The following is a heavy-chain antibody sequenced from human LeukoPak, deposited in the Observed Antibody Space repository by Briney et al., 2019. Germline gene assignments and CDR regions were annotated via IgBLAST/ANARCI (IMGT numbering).Heavy chain of an antibody. D-gene: IGHD2-2*01. J-gene: IGHJ6*03. V-gene: IGHV3-30*02. CDR1: GLTYNRHG. CDR3: AEGSYHWSSNCPQYYYYMDV. CDR2: IRYDGSEK. Sequence: PGVSVSLLCAVCGLTYNRHGMLWVRQAPGKGREWVAFIRYDGSEKFYADSVKGRYPIYRDNSENTLYLQEHHLSCEDTAVFQCAEGSYHWSSNCPQYYYYMDVCGKGSNVIVSS.